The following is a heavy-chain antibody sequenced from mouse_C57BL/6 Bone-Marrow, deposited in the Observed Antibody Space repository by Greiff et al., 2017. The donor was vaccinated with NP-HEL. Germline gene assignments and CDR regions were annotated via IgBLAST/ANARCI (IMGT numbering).Heavy chain of an antibody. Sequence: QVQLQQPGAELARPGASVKLSCKASGYTFTSYGISWVKQRPGQGLEWIGEIYPRSGNTYYNEKFKGKATLTADKSSSTAYMELRSLTSEDSAVYFCARKGYYSNYGFAYWGQGTLVTVSA. CDR1: GYTFTSYG. CDR3: ARKGYYSNYGFAY. J-gene: IGHJ3*01. CDR2: IYPRSGNT. V-gene: IGHV1-81*01. D-gene: IGHD2-5*01.